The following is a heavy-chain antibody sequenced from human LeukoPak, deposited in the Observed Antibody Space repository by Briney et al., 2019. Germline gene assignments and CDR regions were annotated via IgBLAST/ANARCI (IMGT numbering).Heavy chain of an antibody. V-gene: IGHV3-30-3*01. CDR2: ISYDGSNK. J-gene: IGHJ4*02. Sequence: PGRSLRLSCAAPGFTFSSYAMHWVRQAPGKGLEWVAVISYDGSNKYYADSVKGRFTISRDNSKNTLYLQMNSLRAEDTAVYYCARGDSSWPDYWGQGTLVTVSS. D-gene: IGHD6-13*01. CDR3: ARGDSSWPDY. CDR1: GFTFSSYA.